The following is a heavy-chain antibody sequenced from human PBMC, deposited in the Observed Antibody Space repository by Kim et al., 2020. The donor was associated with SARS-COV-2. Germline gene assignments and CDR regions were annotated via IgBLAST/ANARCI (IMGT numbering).Heavy chain of an antibody. J-gene: IGHJ4*02. D-gene: IGHD3-22*01. Sequence: ASVKVSCKASGYTFTSYGISWVRQAPGQGLEWMGWISAYNGNTNYAQKLQGRVTMTTDTSTSTAYMELRSLRSDDTAVYYCARETPYYYDSSGYYYRFDYWGQGTLVTVSS. CDR1: GYTFTSYG. CDR3: ARETPYYYDSSGYYYRFDY. V-gene: IGHV1-18*01. CDR2: ISAYNGNT.